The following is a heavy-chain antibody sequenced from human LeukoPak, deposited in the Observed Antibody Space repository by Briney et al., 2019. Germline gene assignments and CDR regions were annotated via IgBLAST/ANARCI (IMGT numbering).Heavy chain of an antibody. CDR1: GYSISSGYY. CDR2: IYHSGSP. D-gene: IGHD4-11*01. Sequence: NPSETLSLTCAVSGYSISSGYYWGWIRQPPGKGVEWIGNIYHSGSPYYNPSLKSRVTISVDTSKNQFSLKLSSVTAADTAVYYCARRYSNSYFDYWGQGTLVTVSS. J-gene: IGHJ4*02. V-gene: IGHV4-38-2*01. CDR3: ARRYSNSYFDY.